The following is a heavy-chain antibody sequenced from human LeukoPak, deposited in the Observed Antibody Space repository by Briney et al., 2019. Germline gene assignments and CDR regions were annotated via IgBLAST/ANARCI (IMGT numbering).Heavy chain of an antibody. CDR3: ARPRGGKWSGAVFDY. Sequence: GGSLRLSCAASGFTFSSYSMNWVRQAPGKGLEWVSYISSSSSTIYYADSVKGRFTISRDNAKNSLYLQMNSLRDEDTAVYYCARPRGGKWSGAVFDYWGQGTLVTVSS. CDR2: ISSSSSTI. V-gene: IGHV3-48*02. CDR1: GFTFSSYS. D-gene: IGHD2-15*01. J-gene: IGHJ4*02.